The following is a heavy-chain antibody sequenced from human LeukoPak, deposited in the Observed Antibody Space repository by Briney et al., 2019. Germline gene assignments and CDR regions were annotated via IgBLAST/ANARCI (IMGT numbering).Heavy chain of an antibody. D-gene: IGHD2-2*01. CDR2: IWYDGSNK. J-gene: IGHJ3*02. CDR3: ARDPTTDLYCSSTSCYPGDAFDI. CDR1: GFTISDYW. Sequence: GGSLRLSCAASGFTISDYWMSWVRQAPGKGLEWVAVIWYDGSNKYYADSVKGRFTISRDNSKNTLYLQMNSLRAEDTAVYYCARDPTTDLYCSSTSCYPGDAFDIWGQGTMVTVSS. V-gene: IGHV3-33*08.